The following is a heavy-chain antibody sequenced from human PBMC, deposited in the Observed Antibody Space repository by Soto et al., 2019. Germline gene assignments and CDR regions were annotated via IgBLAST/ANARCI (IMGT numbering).Heavy chain of an antibody. CDR1: GFSFSNYN. Sequence: EVQLVESGGGLVKPGGSLRLSCATSGFSFSNYNMNWVRQAPGKGLEWVSSISSSSSYIYYADSVKGRFTISRVNAKKSLYLQMNSLRVEDTAVYYCATERGWYFDLWGRGTLVTVSS. V-gene: IGHV3-21*01. CDR3: ATERGWYFDL. J-gene: IGHJ2*01. CDR2: ISSSSSYI.